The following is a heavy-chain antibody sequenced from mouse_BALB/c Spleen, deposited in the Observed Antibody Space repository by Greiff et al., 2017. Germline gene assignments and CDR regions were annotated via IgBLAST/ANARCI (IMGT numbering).Heavy chain of an antibody. CDR1: GFTFSSYG. V-gene: IGHV5-6*01. CDR3: ARSLSTMITKGAMDY. J-gene: IGHJ4*01. CDR2: ISSGGSYT. Sequence: EVKVVESGGDLVKPGGSLKLSCAASGFTFSSYGMSWVRQTPDKRLEWVATISSGGSYTYYPDSVKGRFTISRDNAKNTLYLQMSSLKSEDTAMYYCARSLSTMITKGAMDYWGQGTSVTVSS. D-gene: IGHD2-4*01.